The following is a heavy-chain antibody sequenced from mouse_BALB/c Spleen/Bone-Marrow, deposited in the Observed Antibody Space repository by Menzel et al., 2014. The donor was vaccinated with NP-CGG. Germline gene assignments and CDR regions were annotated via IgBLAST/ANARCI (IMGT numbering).Heavy chain of an antibody. CDR3: ARDGDYSYAWFAY. J-gene: IGHJ3*01. D-gene: IGHD2-12*01. CDR2: ISDGGSYT. Sequence: EVQLVESGGGLVKPGGSLKLSCAASEFTFSDYYMYWVRQTPEKRLEWVAIISDGGSYTFYPDSVKGRFTISRDNAKNSLYLQMSSLKSEDTAMYYCARDGDYSYAWFAYWGQGTLVTVSA. V-gene: IGHV5-4*02. CDR1: EFTFSDYY.